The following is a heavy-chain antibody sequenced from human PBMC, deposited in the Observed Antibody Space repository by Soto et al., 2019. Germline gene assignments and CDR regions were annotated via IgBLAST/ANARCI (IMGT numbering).Heavy chain of an antibody. CDR3: ARDFWAAARQNYYYYMDV. V-gene: IGHV3-33*01. J-gene: IGHJ6*03. D-gene: IGHD6-6*01. CDR2: IWYDGSNK. Sequence: GGSLRLSCAASGFTFSSYGMHWVRQAPGKGLEWVAVIWYDGSNKYYADSVKGRFTISRDNSKNTLYLQMNSLRAEDTAVYYCARDFWAAARQNYYYYMDVWGKGTTVTVSS. CDR1: GFTFSSYG.